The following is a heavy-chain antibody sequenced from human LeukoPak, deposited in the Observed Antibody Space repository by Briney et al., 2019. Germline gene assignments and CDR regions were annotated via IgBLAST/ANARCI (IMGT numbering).Heavy chain of an antibody. CDR3: AREHREWLVRSYYYYGMDV. Sequence: SETLSLTCNVSGGSISSHYWSWIRQPPGKGLEWIGDIFYSGSTNYNPSLKSRLTISVDKSKKQFSLKLSSVTAADTAVYYCAREHREWLVRSYYYYGMDVWGQGTTVTVFS. V-gene: IGHV4-59*11. J-gene: IGHJ6*02. D-gene: IGHD6-19*01. CDR2: IFYSGST. CDR1: GGSISSHY.